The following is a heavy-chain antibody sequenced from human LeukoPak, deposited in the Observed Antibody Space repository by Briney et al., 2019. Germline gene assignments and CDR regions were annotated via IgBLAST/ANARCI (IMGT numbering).Heavy chain of an antibody. Sequence: ASETLSLTCAVYGGSFSGYYWSWIRQPPGKGLEWIGEINHSGSTNYNPSLKSRVTISVDTSKSQFSLKLSSVTAADTAVYYCARGVADIVLVPAATNFDYWGQGTLVTVSS. D-gene: IGHD2-2*01. V-gene: IGHV4-34*01. CDR2: INHSGST. J-gene: IGHJ4*02. CDR1: GGSFSGYY. CDR3: ARGVADIVLVPAATNFDY.